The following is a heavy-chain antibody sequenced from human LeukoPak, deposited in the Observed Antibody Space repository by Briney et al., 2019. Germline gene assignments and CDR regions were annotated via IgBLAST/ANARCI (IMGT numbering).Heavy chain of an antibody. V-gene: IGHV4-31*03. J-gene: IGHJ5*02. CDR1: GGSISSGGYY. CDR2: IYYSGST. Sequence: ASETLSLTCTVSGGSISSGGYYWSWIRQHPGKGLEWIGYIYYSGSTYYNPSLKSRVTISVDTSKNQFSLKLGSVTAADTAVYYCARTPYDFWSGYSNWFDPWGQGTLVTVSS. D-gene: IGHD3-3*01. CDR3: ARTPYDFWSGYSNWFDP.